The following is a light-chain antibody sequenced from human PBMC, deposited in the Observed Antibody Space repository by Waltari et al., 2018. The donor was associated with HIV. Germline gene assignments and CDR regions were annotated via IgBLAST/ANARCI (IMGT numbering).Light chain of an antibody. Sequence: QSALTQPPSASVSPGQSVTISCTGTSSDVGGSKYVSWYQQHPGKAPKLMMYEVNTRPSGVPDRFSGSKSANTASLTVSGLQADDEADYYCNSYAGSNNWVFGGGTKLTVL. V-gene: IGLV2-8*01. CDR3: NSYAGSNNWV. J-gene: IGLJ3*02. CDR1: SSDVGGSKY. CDR2: EVN.